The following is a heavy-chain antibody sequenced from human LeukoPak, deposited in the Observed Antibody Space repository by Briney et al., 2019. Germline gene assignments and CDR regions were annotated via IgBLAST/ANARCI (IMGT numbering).Heavy chain of an antibody. Sequence: SETLSLTCTVSGGSVSTGSYYWSWIRQPPGKGLEWIGHIYYIGSTNYSPSLKSRVTLSIDTSKNQFSLKLNSVTAADTAVYYCARDVEVGVDPWGQGALVTVSS. CDR1: GGSVSTGSYY. V-gene: IGHV4-61*01. CDR2: IYYIGST. J-gene: IGHJ5*02. CDR3: ARDVEVGVDP.